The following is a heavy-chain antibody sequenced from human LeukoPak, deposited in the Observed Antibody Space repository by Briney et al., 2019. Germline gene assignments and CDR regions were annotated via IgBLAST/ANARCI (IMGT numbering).Heavy chain of an antibody. Sequence: PGGSLRLSCAASGFAFSTYAMSWVRQAPGKGLEWVSGIVGSGSSTYYADSVKGRFTISRDNSKNTVYLQMNSLRAEDTALYYSTKDHDTTGYPGDYWGQGTLVTVSS. CDR3: TKDHDTTGYPGDY. J-gene: IGHJ4*02. CDR2: IVGSGSST. CDR1: GFAFSTYA. V-gene: IGHV3-23*01. D-gene: IGHD3-22*01.